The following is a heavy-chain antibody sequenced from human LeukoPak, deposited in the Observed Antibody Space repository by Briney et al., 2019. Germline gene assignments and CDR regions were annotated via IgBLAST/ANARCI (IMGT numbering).Heavy chain of an antibody. V-gene: IGHV4-38-2*02. CDR2: IYHSGST. Sequence: SETLSLTCTVSGYSISSGYYWGWIRQPPGKGLEWIGSIYHSGSTYYNPSLKSRVTISVDTSKNQFSLKLSSVTAADTAVYYRARGAAPDDFWSGYTPGYFDYWGQGTLVTVSS. D-gene: IGHD3-3*01. CDR1: GYSISSGYY. CDR3: ARGAAPDDFWSGYTPGYFDY. J-gene: IGHJ4*02.